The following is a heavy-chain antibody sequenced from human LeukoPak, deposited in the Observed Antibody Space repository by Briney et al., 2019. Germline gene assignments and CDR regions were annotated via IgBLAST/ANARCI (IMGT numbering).Heavy chain of an antibody. CDR1: GFTFSDYY. D-gene: IGHD6-13*01. CDR3: ARYSSSGQFDP. Sequence: PGGSLRLSCAASGFTFSDYYMRRIRQAPGKGLEWVSYISSSGSTIYYADSVKGRFTISRDNAKNSLYLQMNSQRAEDTAVYYCARYSSSGQFDPWGQGTLVTVSS. CDR2: ISSSGSTI. V-gene: IGHV3-11*04. J-gene: IGHJ5*02.